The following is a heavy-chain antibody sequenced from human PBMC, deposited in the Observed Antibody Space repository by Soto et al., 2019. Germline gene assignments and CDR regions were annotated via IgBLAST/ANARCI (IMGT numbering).Heavy chain of an antibody. V-gene: IGHV1-8*01. J-gene: IGHJ6*03. Sequence: ASVKVSCKASGYTFTSYDINWVRQATRQGLEWMGWMNPNSGNTGYAQKFQGRVTMTRNTSISTAYMELSSLRSEDTAVYYCARGVHLGELQYSYYYYYMDVWGKGTTVTVSS. CDR3: ARGVHLGELQYSYYYYYMDV. D-gene: IGHD3-16*01. CDR2: MNPNSGNT. CDR1: GYTFTSYD.